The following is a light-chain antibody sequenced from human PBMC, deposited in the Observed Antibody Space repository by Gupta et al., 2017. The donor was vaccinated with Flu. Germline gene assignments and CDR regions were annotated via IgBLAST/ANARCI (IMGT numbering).Light chain of an antibody. J-gene: IGLJ3*02. Sequence: SYDLTPPHSVPVSPGQKARITCSGDELPKKFAYWYQQKSGQAPVLVMYENSKRPSGIPERFSGSSSGTMATLTISGAQVEDEADYYCYSTDSSGNHRVFGEGTKLTVL. V-gene: IGLV3-10*01. CDR1: ELPKKF. CDR3: YSTDSSGNHRV. CDR2: ENS.